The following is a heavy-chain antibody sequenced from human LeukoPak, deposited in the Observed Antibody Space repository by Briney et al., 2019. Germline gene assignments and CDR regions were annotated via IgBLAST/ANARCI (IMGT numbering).Heavy chain of an antibody. CDR2: IYHSGST. J-gene: IGHJ4*02. CDR3: VRVGYSSGWSSRQSPHMGYFDY. CDR1: GYSISSGYY. V-gene: IGHV4-38-2*02. Sequence: SETLSLTCTVSGYSISSGYYWGWIRQPPGKGLEWIGSIYHSGSTYYNPSLKSRVTISVDTSKNQFSLKLSSVTAADTAVYYCVRVGYSSGWSSRQSPHMGYFDYWGQGALVTVSS. D-gene: IGHD6-19*01.